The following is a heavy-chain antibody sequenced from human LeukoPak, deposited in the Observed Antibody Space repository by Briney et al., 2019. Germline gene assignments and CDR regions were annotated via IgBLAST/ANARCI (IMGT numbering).Heavy chain of an antibody. CDR1: GFTFSSYA. D-gene: IGHD1-26*01. V-gene: IGHV3-30*04. Sequence: PGGSLRLSCAASGFTFSSYAMHWVRQAPGKGPEWVAVISYDGSNKYYADSVKGRFTISRDNSKNTLYLQMNSLRAEDTAVYYCASSGYYYYYGMDVWGQGTTVTVSS. J-gene: IGHJ6*02. CDR2: ISYDGSNK. CDR3: ASSGYYYYYGMDV.